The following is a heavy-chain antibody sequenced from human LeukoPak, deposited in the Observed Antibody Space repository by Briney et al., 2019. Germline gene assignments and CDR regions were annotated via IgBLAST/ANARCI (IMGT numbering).Heavy chain of an antibody. CDR3: ARLPRGDY. CDR2: IYYSGST. D-gene: IGHD3-16*01. J-gene: IGHJ4*02. CDR1: GGSISSSSYY. V-gene: IGHV4-39*01. Sequence: SETLSLTCTVSGGSISSSSYYWGWIRQPPGKGLEWIGSIYYSGSTYYNPSLRSRVTISVDTSKNQFSLKLSSVTAADTAVYYCARLPRGDYWGQGTLVTVTS.